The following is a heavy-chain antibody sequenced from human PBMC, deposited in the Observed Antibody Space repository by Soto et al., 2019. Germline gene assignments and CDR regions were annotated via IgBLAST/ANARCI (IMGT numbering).Heavy chain of an antibody. CDR3: AHRLCDSSHYWHVGFYDY. CDR2: IYWDKYK. V-gene: IGHV2-5*02. CDR1: GFALSTSEVG. Sequence: QITLKESGPTLVKPTQTLTLTCTFSGFALSTSEVGVGWIRQPPGKTLECLALIYWDKYKRYSPSLKSRLSVNKDTSKIRVVLTKTNMDPADTGTYYCAHRLCDSSHYWHVGFYDYWGQADLVTVSS. J-gene: IGHJ4*02. D-gene: IGHD3-22*01.